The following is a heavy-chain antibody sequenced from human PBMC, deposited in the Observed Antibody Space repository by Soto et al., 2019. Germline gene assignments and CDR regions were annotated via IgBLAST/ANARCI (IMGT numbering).Heavy chain of an antibody. CDR1: GYTFTHYG. D-gene: IGHD3-16*01. Sequence: QVQLVQSGAEVRKPGASVKVSCTTSGYTFTHYGISWVRQAPGQGLEWVGWISAYSGKTHYAQKVQGKVTMTTDTSTSTAYLEVRSLRSDDTAVYFCARDPYLGDHQYWGQGTLVTVSS. J-gene: IGHJ4*02. V-gene: IGHV1-18*01. CDR3: ARDPYLGDHQY. CDR2: ISAYSGKT.